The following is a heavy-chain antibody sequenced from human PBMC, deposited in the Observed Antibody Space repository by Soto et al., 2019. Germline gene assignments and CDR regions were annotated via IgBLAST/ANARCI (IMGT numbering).Heavy chain of an antibody. CDR1: GYTFTGYY. V-gene: IGHV1-2*04. Sequence: ASVKVSCKASGYTFTGYYMHWVRQAPGQGLEWMGWINPNSGGTNYAQKFQGWVTMTRDTSISTAYMELSRLRSDDTAVYYCARSRGSGSYPYYYYYMDVWGKGTTVTVSS. J-gene: IGHJ6*03. D-gene: IGHD3-10*01. CDR2: INPNSGGT. CDR3: ARSRGSGSYPYYYYYMDV.